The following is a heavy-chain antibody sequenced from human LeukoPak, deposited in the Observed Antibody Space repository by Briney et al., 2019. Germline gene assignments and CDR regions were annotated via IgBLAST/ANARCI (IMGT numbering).Heavy chain of an antibody. CDR2: MSSGSSYI. J-gene: IGHJ4*02. D-gene: IGHD3-3*01. CDR1: GFSFSSYS. CDR3: ARDRPTGASRLFVVQ. V-gene: IGHV3-21*01. Sequence: PGGSLRLSCAASGFSFSSYSMTWVRQAPGKGLEWVSSMSSGSSYIYYADSVRGRFTISRDNAKNSLYLLMHSLRVEDTAVYYCARDRPTGASRLFVVQWGQGTLVTVSS.